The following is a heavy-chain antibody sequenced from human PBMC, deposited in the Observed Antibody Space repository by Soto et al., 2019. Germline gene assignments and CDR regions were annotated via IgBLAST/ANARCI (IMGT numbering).Heavy chain of an antibody. J-gene: IGHJ4*02. CDR1: GFTFSSYS. D-gene: IGHD6-6*01. CDR3: AKGSSPSGFDY. Sequence: GSLRLSCAASGFTFSSYSMNWVRQAPGKGLEWVSSISSSSSYIYYADSVKGRFTISRDNAKNSLYLQMNSLRAEDTAVYYCAKGSSPSGFDYWGQGTLVTVSS. CDR2: ISSSSSYI. V-gene: IGHV3-21*01.